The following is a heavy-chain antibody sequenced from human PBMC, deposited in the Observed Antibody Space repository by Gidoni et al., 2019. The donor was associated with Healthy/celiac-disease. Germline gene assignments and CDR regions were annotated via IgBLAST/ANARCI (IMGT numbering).Heavy chain of an antibody. CDR1: GFTLSSYA. V-gene: IGHV3-23*01. J-gene: IGHJ3*02. CDR2: ISGRGGST. Sequence: EVQLLESGGGLVQPGGSLRLSCAASGFTLSSYAMGWVRQAPGKGLEWVSAISGRGGSTYYGDSVKGRFTISRDNSKNTLYLQMNSLRAEDTAVYYCAKRYSSSWRDAFDIWGQGTMVTVSS. CDR3: AKRYSSSWRDAFDI. D-gene: IGHD6-13*01.